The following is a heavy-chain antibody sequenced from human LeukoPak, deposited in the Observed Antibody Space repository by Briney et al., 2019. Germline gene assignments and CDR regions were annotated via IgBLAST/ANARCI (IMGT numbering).Heavy chain of an antibody. CDR3: ARTYCRGGSCHFDY. V-gene: IGHV4-59*08. J-gene: IGHJ4*02. Sequence: SETLSLTCTVSGGSISSYYWSWIRQPPGKGLEWIGYISYSGSTDSNPSLKSRVTFSVDTSKNQLSLKLSSVTAADTAVYYCARTYCRGGSCHFDYWGQGTLVTVSS. CDR1: GGSISSYY. CDR2: ISYSGST. D-gene: IGHD2-15*01.